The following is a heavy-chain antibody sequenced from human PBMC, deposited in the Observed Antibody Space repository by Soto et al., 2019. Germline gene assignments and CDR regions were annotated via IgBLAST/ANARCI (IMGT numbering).Heavy chain of an antibody. CDR2: ITPIYPTT. CDR3: ARGAVTTRRYDSYYYGMDV. D-gene: IGHD4-4*01. V-gene: IGHV1-69*01. J-gene: IGHJ6*02. Sequence: QVQLVQSGAEVKKPGSSVKVSCKASGGSFSSYIISWVRQAPGQGLEWMGGITPIYPTTNYAQKFQGRVTITADESMGTAYMELSSLRSEDTAVYYCARGAVTTRRYDSYYYGMDVWGQGTPVTVSS. CDR1: GGSFSSYI.